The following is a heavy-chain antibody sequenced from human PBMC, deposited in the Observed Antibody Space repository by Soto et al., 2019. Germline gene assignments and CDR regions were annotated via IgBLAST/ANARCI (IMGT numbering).Heavy chain of an antibody. J-gene: IGHJ4*02. Sequence: QVQLVQSGPEVKSPGASVRVSCNASGYKFNTFGISWVRQAPGQGLEWMGWISAHTGHTNYAQKFQARLTMTTDTSTSTAYMELTSLVSDDTAVYYCARDHDFGSGYWPLGYWGQGTLVTVSS. CDR1: GYKFNTFG. CDR2: ISAHTGHT. V-gene: IGHV1-18*04. D-gene: IGHD3-3*01. CDR3: ARDHDFGSGYWPLGY.